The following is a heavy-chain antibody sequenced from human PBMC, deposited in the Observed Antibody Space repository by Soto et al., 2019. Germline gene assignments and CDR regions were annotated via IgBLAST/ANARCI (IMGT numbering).Heavy chain of an antibody. CDR3: ARERGITMVPEIVLNY. D-gene: IGHD3-10*01. J-gene: IGHJ4*02. V-gene: IGHV3-33*01. CDR2: IWYDGSNK. CDR1: GFTLSSYG. Sequence: PGGSLGLSCSASGFTLSSYGMHWVRQAPGKGLEWVAVIWYDGSNKYYADSVKGRFTISRDNSKNTLYLQMNSLRAEDTAVYYCARERGITMVPEIVLNYWGQGTLVTVSS.